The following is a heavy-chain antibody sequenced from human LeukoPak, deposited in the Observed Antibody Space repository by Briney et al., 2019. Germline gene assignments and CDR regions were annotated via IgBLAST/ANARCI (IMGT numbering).Heavy chain of an antibody. CDR3: AKDPGLDAFDI. D-gene: IGHD3-22*01. J-gene: IGHJ3*02. CDR2: TRGGGSGT. Sequence: AGSLRLSCAASGFTYSSYAMSWLRHATGMRLEWVSATRGGGSGTHYADSVKGRFTISRDSSNNTLSLQMNSLRAEDTAVYFCAKDPGLDAFDIWGQGTMVTVSS. V-gene: IGHV3-23*01. CDR1: GFTYSSYA.